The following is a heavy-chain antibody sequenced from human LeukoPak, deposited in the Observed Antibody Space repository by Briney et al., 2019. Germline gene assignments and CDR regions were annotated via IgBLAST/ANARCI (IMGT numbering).Heavy chain of an antibody. CDR3: ARDRIAVAGTYSAPMDV. CDR1: GFTFSSYS. Sequence: GGSLRLSCAASGFTFSSYSMNWVRQAPGKGLEWVSSISSSSSYIYYADSVKGRFTISRDNAKNSLYLQMNSLRAEDTAVYYCARDRIAVAGTYSAPMDVWGKGTTVTVSS. V-gene: IGHV3-21*01. D-gene: IGHD6-19*01. CDR2: ISSSSSYI. J-gene: IGHJ6*03.